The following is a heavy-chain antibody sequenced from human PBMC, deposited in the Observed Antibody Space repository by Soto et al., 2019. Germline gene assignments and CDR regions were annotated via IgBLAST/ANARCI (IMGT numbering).Heavy chain of an antibody. CDR3: ARPGGTYSWGTWFDP. D-gene: IGHD1-26*01. V-gene: IGHV5-51*01. CDR1: GYRFTRFW. Sequence: GESLKISCKGSGYRFTRFWIAWVRQMPGKGPELMGVIYPSDSDTRYSPSFQGQVTISVDKSISTAYLQWSSVKASDTAMYYCARPGGTYSWGTWFDPWGQGTLVTVSS. CDR2: IYPSDSDT. J-gene: IGHJ5*02.